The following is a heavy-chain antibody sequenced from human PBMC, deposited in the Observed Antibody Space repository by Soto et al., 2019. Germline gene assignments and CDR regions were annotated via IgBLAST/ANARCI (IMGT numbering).Heavy chain of an antibody. V-gene: IGHV4-30-4*01. D-gene: IGHD6-13*01. CDR3: ARAGIAAAGTMSAGPFY. Sequence: SETLSLTCTVSGGSISSGDYYWSWIRQPPGKGLEWIGYIYYSGSTYYNPSLKSRVTISVDTSKNQFSLKLSSVTAADTAVYYCARAGIAAAGTMSAGPFYWGQGTLVTVSS. J-gene: IGHJ4*02. CDR1: GGSISSGDYY. CDR2: IYYSGST.